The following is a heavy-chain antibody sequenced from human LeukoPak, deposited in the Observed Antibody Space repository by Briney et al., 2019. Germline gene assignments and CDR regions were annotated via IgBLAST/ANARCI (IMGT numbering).Heavy chain of an antibody. CDR2: IYHSGST. J-gene: IGHJ4*02. CDR3: AKGAGKYDYVWGSYRYTDFDY. CDR1: GGSISSGGYY. V-gene: IGHV4-30-2*01. Sequence: SETLSLTCTVSGGSISSGGYYWSWIRQPPGKGLEWIGYIYHSGSTYYNPSLKSRVTISVDTSKNQFSLKLSSVTAADTAVYYCAKGAGKYDYVWGSYRYTDFDYWGQGTLVTVSS. D-gene: IGHD3-16*02.